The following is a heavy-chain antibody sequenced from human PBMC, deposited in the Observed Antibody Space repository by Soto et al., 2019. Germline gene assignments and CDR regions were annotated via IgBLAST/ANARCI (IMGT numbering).Heavy chain of an antibody. Sequence: QVQLVQSGAEVKKPGSSVKVSCKASGGTFSSYTISWVRQAPGQGLEWMGRIIPILGIANYAQKFQGRVTITSDKSTSISYLELSSLRSEDTAVYYCARGPTTYYYGSGSYYSSPPGLAPPRGMGWFDPWGQGTLVTVSS. CDR2: IIPILGIA. J-gene: IGHJ5*02. CDR1: GGTFSSYT. CDR3: ARGPTTYYYGSGSYYSSPPGLAPPRGMGWFDP. D-gene: IGHD3-10*01. V-gene: IGHV1-69*02.